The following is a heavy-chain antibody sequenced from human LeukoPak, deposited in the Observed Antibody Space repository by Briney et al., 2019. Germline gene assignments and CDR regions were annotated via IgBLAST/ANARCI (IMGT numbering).Heavy chain of an antibody. V-gene: IGHV3-74*01. CDR3: ARDRAAYYDSSGYDWFDP. Sequence: GGSLRLSCAASGLTFSSHWMHWVRQAPGKGLVWVSRITSDGSSTTYADSVKGRFTISRDNSKNTLYLQMNSLRAEDTAVYYCARDRAAYYDSSGYDWFDPWGQGTLVTVSS. CDR2: ITSDGSST. J-gene: IGHJ5*02. CDR1: GLTFSSHW. D-gene: IGHD3-22*01.